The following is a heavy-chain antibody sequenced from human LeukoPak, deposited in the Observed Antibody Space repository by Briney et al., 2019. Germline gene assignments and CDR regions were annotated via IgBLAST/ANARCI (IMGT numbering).Heavy chain of an antibody. Sequence: ASVKVSCKASGYTFTSYYMHWVRQAPGQGLEWMGIINPSGGSTSCAQKFQGRVTMTRDTSTSTVYMELSSLRSEDTAVYYYARDYPFEEPDIVVVPAATHVLDYWGQGTLVTVSS. D-gene: IGHD2-2*01. V-gene: IGHV1-46*03. CDR2: INPSGGST. CDR1: GYTFTSYY. CDR3: ARDYPFEEPDIVVVPAATHVLDY. J-gene: IGHJ4*02.